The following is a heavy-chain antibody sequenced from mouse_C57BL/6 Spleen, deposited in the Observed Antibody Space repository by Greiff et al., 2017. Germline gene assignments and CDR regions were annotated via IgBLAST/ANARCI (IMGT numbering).Heavy chain of an antibody. CDR3: ASSQLGRGGYYAMDY. D-gene: IGHD4-1*02. CDR2: IYPGSGNT. CDR1: GYTFTDYY. Sequence: VQLQQSGPELVKPGASVKISCKASGYTFTDYYINWVKPRPGQGLEWIGWIYPGSGNTKYNEKFKGKATLTVATSSSTAYMQLSSLTSEDSAVYFCASSQLGRGGYYAMDYWGQGTSVTVSS. J-gene: IGHJ4*01. V-gene: IGHV1-84*01.